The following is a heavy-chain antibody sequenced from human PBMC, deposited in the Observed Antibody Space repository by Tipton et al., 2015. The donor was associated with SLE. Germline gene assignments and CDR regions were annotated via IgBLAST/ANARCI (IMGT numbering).Heavy chain of an antibody. CDR1: GYTFMRYY. D-gene: IGHD1-1*01. CDR3: ARVPVRTTGGFGRFRMDV. Sequence: QVQLVQSGAEVRKPGASVKVSCKASGYTFMRYYMNWVRQATGQGLEWMGWMNPNSGNTGYAQKLQGRVTMTRNTSMSTAYMELNSLRSEDTAVYYCARVPVRTTGGFGRFRMDVCGKGTTVTVSS. V-gene: IGHV1-8*01. CDR2: MNPNSGNT. J-gene: IGHJ6*04.